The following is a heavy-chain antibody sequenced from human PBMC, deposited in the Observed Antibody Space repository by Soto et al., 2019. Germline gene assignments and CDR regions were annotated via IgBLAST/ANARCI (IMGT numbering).Heavy chain of an antibody. J-gene: IGHJ6*02. V-gene: IGHV4-34*01. Sequence: PSETLSLTCAVYGGSFSGYYWSWIRQPPGKGLEWIGEINHSGSTNYNPSLKSRVTISVDTSKNQFSLKLSSVTAADTAVYYCARAKGTYYDFWSGPGVRIVYYYGMDVWGQGTTVTVSS. CDR1: GGSFSGYY. D-gene: IGHD3-3*01. CDR2: INHSGST. CDR3: ARAKGTYYDFWSGPGVRIVYYYGMDV.